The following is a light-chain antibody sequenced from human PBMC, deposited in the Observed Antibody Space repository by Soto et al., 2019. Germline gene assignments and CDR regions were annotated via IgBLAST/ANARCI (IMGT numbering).Light chain of an antibody. Sequence: IVLTQSPATLSVSPGETATLSCRASQSVSSSLAWYQQTPGRAPRLLIYGASNRATDIPTRFSGSGSGTEFTLTISSLQSEEVAVYYSQQYNNWPPLTFGGGTKVDI. CDR3: QQYNNWPPLT. J-gene: IGKJ4*01. CDR1: QSVSSS. CDR2: GAS. V-gene: IGKV3-15*01.